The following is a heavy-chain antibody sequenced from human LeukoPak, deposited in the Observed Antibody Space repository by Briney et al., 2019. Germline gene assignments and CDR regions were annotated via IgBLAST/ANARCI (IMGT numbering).Heavy chain of an antibody. CDR2: ISGSGGST. CDR3: AKASGWYLLDY. V-gene: IGHV3-23*01. J-gene: IGHJ4*02. D-gene: IGHD6-19*01. Sequence: PSETLSLTCTVSGGSISSYYWRWVRQAPGKGLEWVSAISGSGGSTYYADSVKGWFTISRDNSKNTLYLQMNSLRAEDTAVYYCAKASGWYLLDYWGQGTLVTVSS. CDR1: GGSISSYY.